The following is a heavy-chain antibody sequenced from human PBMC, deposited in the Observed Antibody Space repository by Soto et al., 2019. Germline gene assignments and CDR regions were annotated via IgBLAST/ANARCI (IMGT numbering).Heavy chain of an antibody. CDR1: GFTFSSYA. Sequence: EVQVLESGGGLVQPGGSLRLSCAASGFTFSSYAMSWVRQAPGQGLGWVSAISGSGSNPYYADSVKGRFTITRDNSKNTLYLQMNRLRAEDTARYYCAKTASMTIRDGFDHWGQGTLVTVSS. V-gene: IGHV3-23*01. CDR2: ISGSGSNP. CDR3: AKTASMTIRDGFDH. D-gene: IGHD4-17*01. J-gene: IGHJ4*02.